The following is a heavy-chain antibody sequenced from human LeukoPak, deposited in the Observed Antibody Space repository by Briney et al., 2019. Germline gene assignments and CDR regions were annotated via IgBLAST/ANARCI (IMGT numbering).Heavy chain of an antibody. J-gene: IGHJ3*02. CDR1: GYTFTGYY. CDR2: IIPIFGTA. D-gene: IGHD2-2*01. CDR3: ARPSPNRTAGPSPAWAFDI. V-gene: IGHV1-69*06. Sequence: GASVKVSCKASGYTFTGYYIHWVRQAPGQGLEWMGGIIPIFGTANYAQKFQGRVTITADKSTSTAYMELSSLRSEDTAVYYCARPSPNRTAGPSPAWAFDIWGQGTMVTVSS.